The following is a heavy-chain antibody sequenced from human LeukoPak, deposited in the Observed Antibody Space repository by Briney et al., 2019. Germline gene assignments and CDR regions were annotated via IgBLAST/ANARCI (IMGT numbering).Heavy chain of an antibody. V-gene: IGHV3-23*01. D-gene: IGHD4-17*01. CDR1: GFTFSRYA. CDR3: ARVAIGDYVAFDY. CDR2: ISNGGRST. J-gene: IGHJ4*02. Sequence: GGSLRLSCATSGFTFSRYAMSWVRQAPGKGLEWVSGISNGGRSTYYADPVKGRFTISRDNSKSTLYLQMNSLRAEDTAVYYCARVAIGDYVAFDYWGQGTLVTVSS.